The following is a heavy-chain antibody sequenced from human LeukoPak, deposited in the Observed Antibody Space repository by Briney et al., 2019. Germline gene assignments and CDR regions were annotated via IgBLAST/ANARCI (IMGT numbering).Heavy chain of an antibody. J-gene: IGHJ3*02. V-gene: IGHV4-34*09. CDR2: IYYSGST. Sequence: PSETLSLTCAVYGGSFSGYYWSWIRQPPGKGLEWIGYIYYSGSTYYNPPLKSRVTISVDTSKNQFSLKLSSVTVADTAVYYCARGPPEDAFDIWGQGTMVTVSS. CDR1: GGSFSGYY. CDR3: ARGPPEDAFDI.